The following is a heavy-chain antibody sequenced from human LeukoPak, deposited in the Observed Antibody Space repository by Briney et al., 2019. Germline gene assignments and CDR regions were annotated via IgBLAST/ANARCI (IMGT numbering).Heavy chain of an antibody. CDR1: GGSISSGSYY. CDR2: IYTSGST. CDR3: ARDTPFGTGRPDY. Sequence: SETLSLTCTVSGGSISSGSYYWRWIRQPAGKGLEWIGHIYTSGSTNYNPSLKSRATISVDTSKNQFSLKLSSVTAADTAVYYCARDTPFGTGRPDYWGQGTLVTVSS. J-gene: IGHJ4*02. V-gene: IGHV4-61*09. D-gene: IGHD2-15*01.